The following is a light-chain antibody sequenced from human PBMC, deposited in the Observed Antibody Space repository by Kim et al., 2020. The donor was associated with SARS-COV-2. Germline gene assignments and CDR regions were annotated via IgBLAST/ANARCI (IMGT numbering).Light chain of an antibody. V-gene: IGKV3-20*01. J-gene: IGKJ1*01. CDR1: QTIDMNF. Sequence: EIVLTQSPGTVSLSPGERVTLSCRASQTIDMNFLAWYQQKPGQAPRLLIYGTITSATGIPDRFRGRGSGTDFTLTISRLEPEDFAIYYCQQYETSSWTFGQGTKVDIK. CDR2: GTI. CDR3: QQYETSSWT.